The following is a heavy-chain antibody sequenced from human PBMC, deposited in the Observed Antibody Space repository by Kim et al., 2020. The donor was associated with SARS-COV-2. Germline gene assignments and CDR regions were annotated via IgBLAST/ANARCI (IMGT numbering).Heavy chain of an antibody. D-gene: IGHD3-10*01. V-gene: IGHV3-53*01. CDR2: IYSGGGT. J-gene: IGHJ3*01. CDR3: AKGGQKYAYDS. CDR1: GFLVSNDY. Sequence: GGSLRLSCVASGFLVSNDYMGWVRQAPGKGLEWLSVIYSGGGTYYADSVKGRFTISRDNSKNTVYLQTNGLRADDTAVYYCAKGGQKYAYDSWGQGTKVIVSS.